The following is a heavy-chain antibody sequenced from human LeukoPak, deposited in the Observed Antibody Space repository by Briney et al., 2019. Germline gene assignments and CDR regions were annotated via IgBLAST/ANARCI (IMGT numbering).Heavy chain of an antibody. CDR1: GFTFSSYS. CDR3: ARGHVPGAFDI. J-gene: IGHJ3*02. Sequence: TSGGSLRLSCAASGFTFSSYSMNWVRQAPGKGLEWVSSISSSSSYIYYADSVKGRFTISRDNAENSLYLQMNSLRAEDTAVYYCARGHVPGAFDIWGQGTMVTVSS. CDR2: ISSSSSYI. V-gene: IGHV3-21*01. D-gene: IGHD3-10*02.